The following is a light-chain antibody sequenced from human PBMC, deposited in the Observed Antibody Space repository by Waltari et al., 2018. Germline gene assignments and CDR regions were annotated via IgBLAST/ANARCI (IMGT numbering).Light chain of an antibody. CDR2: GKN. Sequence: SSELTQDPAVSVALGQTVRLTCRGDILRVYYPNWCQQKPGQAPLLVIYGKNNRPSGIPDRFSASTSRNTASLTITGAQAEEEAHYYCSTRDSSGDVVFGGGTKLTVL. V-gene: IGLV3-19*01. J-gene: IGLJ2*01. CDR3: STRDSSGDVV. CDR1: ILRVYY.